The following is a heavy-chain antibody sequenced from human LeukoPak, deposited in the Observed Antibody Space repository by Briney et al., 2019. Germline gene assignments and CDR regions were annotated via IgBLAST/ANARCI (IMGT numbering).Heavy chain of an antibody. V-gene: IGHV3-7*01. CDR3: ARGRRDYDFWSGYTYYFDY. D-gene: IGHD3-3*01. J-gene: IGHJ4*02. Sequence: GGSPRLSCAASGFTFSSYWMSWVRQAPGKGLEWVANIKQDGSEKYYVDSVKGRFTISRDNAKNPLYLQMNSLRAEDTAVYYCARGRRDYDFWSGYTYYFDYWGQGTLVTVSS. CDR1: GFTFSSYW. CDR2: IKQDGSEK.